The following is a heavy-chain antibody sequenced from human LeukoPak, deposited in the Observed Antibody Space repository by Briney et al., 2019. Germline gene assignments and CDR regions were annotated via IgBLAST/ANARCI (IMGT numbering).Heavy chain of an antibody. CDR1: GFTFSSYG. Sequence: GRSLRLSCAASGFTFSSYGMHWVRQAPGKGLEWVSYISSGSSSIYYADSVKGRFTISRDNAKNSLYLQMNSLRDEDTAVYYCASQLPYSGYYDAFDIWGQGTMVTVSS. D-gene: IGHD5-12*01. V-gene: IGHV3-48*02. CDR2: ISSGSSSI. J-gene: IGHJ3*02. CDR3: ASQLPYSGYYDAFDI.